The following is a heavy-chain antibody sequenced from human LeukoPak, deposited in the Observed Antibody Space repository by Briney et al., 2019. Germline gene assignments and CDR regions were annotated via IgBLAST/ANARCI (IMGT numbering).Heavy chain of an antibody. CDR1: GGSFSGYY. Sequence: SETLSLTCAVYGGSFSGYYWSWIRQPPGKGLEWIGEINHSGSTNYNPSLKSRVTISVDTSKNQFSLKLSSVTAADTAVYYCARTRIWKLPHAFDIWGRGTMVTVSS. V-gene: IGHV4-34*01. J-gene: IGHJ3*02. D-gene: IGHD2-15*01. CDR2: INHSGST. CDR3: ARTRIWKLPHAFDI.